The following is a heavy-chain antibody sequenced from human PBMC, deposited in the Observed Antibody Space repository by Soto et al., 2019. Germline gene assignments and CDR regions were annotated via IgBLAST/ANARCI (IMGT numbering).Heavy chain of an antibody. CDR1: GFTFSSYA. CDR2: ISGSGGST. V-gene: IGHV3-23*01. Sequence: GGSLRLSCAASGFTFSSYAMSWVRQAPGKGLEWVSAISGSGGSTYYADSVKGLFTISRDNSKNTLYLQMNSLRAEDTAVYYCAKDRGSYYYDSSGYYYDYWGQGTLVTVSS. J-gene: IGHJ4*02. D-gene: IGHD3-22*01. CDR3: AKDRGSYYYDSSGYYYDY.